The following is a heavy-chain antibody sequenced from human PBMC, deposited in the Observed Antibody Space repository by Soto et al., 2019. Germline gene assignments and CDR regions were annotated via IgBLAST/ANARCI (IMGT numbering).Heavy chain of an antibody. Sequence: SETLSLTCAVYGGSFSGYYWSWIRQPPGKGLEWIGEINHSGSTNYNPSLKSRVTISVDTSKNQFSLKLSSVTAADTAVYYCARGGPGRHIVVVTAIVFDYWGQGTLVTASS. CDR1: GGSFSGYY. V-gene: IGHV4-34*01. CDR3: ARGGPGRHIVVVTAIVFDY. D-gene: IGHD2-21*02. J-gene: IGHJ4*02. CDR2: INHSGST.